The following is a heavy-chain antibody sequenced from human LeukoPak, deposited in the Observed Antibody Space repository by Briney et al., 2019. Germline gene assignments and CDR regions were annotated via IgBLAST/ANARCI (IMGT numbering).Heavy chain of an antibody. CDR2: INHSGST. D-gene: IGHD2-2*01. V-gene: IGHV4-34*01. CDR1: GGSFSGYY. CDR3: ARHRRDIVVVPAAFDRELRPSVDV. Sequence: SETLSLTCAVYGGSFSGYYWSWIRQPPGKGLEWIGEINHSGSTNYNPSLKSRVTISVDTSKNQFSLKLSSVTAADTAVYYCARHRRDIVVVPAAFDRELRPSVDVWGKGTTVTVSS. J-gene: IGHJ6*04.